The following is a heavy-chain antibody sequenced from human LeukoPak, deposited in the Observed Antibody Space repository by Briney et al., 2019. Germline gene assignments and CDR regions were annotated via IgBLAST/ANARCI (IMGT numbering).Heavy chain of an antibody. CDR2: ISSSSSYI. Sequence: GGSLRLSCAASGFTFSSYSMNWVRQAPGKGLEWVSSISSSSSYIYYADSVKGRFTISRDNAKNSLYLQMNSLRAEDTAVYYCARSGLRFLEWLSELDYWGQGTLVTVSS. CDR1: GFTFSSYS. D-gene: IGHD3-3*01. J-gene: IGHJ4*02. V-gene: IGHV3-21*01. CDR3: ARSGLRFLEWLSELDY.